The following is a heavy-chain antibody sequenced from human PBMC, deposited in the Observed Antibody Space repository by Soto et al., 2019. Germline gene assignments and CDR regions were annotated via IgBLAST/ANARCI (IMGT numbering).Heavy chain of an antibody. J-gene: IGHJ4*02. CDR1: GYIFTGYY. CDR3: GRGRSGELVVFY. V-gene: IGHV1-2*02. Sequence: ASVKVSCKASGYIFTGYYIHWVRQAPGQGREWMGEISPNTGGTKYAQKFQGRVTMTRDTSITTVYMELSNLSPDDTAMYYCGRGRSGELVVFYWGQGTPVTVTS. CDR2: ISPNTGGT. D-gene: IGHD3-16*02.